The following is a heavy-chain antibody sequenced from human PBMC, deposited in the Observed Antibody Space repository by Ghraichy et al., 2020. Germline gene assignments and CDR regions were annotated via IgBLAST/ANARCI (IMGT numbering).Heavy chain of an antibody. D-gene: IGHD3-10*01. J-gene: IGHJ2*01. CDR2: IIPIFGTA. CDR1: GGTFSSYA. CDR3: ARCGGRATLPSYWYFDL. V-gene: IGHV1-69*13. Sequence: AVKVSCKASGGTFSSYAISWVRQAPGQGLEWMGGIIPIFGTANYAQKFQGRVTITADESTSTAYMELSSLRSEDTAVYYCARCGGRATLPSYWYFDLWGRGTLVTVSS.